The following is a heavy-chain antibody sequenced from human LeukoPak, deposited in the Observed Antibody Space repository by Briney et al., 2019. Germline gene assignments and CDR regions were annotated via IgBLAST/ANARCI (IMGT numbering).Heavy chain of an antibody. Sequence: GGSLRLSCAASGFTFNSYAMTWVRQAPGKGLEWVSLISDSGGRIYYADSVKGRFTISRDNSKNTLYLQMNSLRAEDTAVYYCAKVLIWTYGSGNYYKGAFDIWGQGTMVTVSS. CDR1: GFTFNSYA. CDR2: ISDSGGRI. V-gene: IGHV3-23*01. J-gene: IGHJ3*02. CDR3: AKVLIWTYGSGNYYKGAFDI. D-gene: IGHD3-10*01.